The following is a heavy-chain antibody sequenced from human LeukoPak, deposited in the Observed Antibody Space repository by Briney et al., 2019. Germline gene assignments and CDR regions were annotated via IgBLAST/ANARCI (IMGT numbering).Heavy chain of an antibody. CDR2: IYTGDSNT. CDR1: GYRFTSYW. J-gene: IGHJ4*02. D-gene: IGHD3-22*01. V-gene: IGHV5-51*01. CDR3: ARAAYYYDRSGYYIGYFDY. Sequence: GESLKISCKGSGYRFTSYWIGWVRQMPGKGLEWMGIIYTGDSNTRYRPSFQGQVTISADKSINTAYLQWSSLKASDTAMYYCARAAYYYDRSGYYIGYFDYWGQGTLVTVSS.